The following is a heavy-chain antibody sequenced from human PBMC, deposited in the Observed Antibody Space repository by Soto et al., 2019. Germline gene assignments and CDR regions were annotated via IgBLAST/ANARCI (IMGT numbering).Heavy chain of an antibody. D-gene: IGHD2-15*01. Sequence: QVQLVESGGGVVQPGRSLRLSCAASGFTFSSYAMHWVRQAPGKGLEWVAVISYDGSNKYYADSVKGRFTISRDNSKNALYLQMNSLRAEDTAVYYCARHRRLRGDYYYYGMDVWGQGTTVTVSS. CDR2: ISYDGSNK. CDR1: GFTFSSYA. J-gene: IGHJ6*02. V-gene: IGHV3-30-3*01. CDR3: ARHRRLRGDYYYYGMDV.